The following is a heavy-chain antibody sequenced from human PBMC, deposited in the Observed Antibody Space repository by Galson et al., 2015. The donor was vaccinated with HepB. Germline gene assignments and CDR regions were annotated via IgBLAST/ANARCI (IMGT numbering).Heavy chain of an antibody. CDR1: GYTFTSYG. D-gene: IGHD5-12*01. Sequence: SVKVSCKASGYTFTSYGISWVRQAPGQGLEWMGWISAYNGNTNYAQKLQGRVTMTTDTSTSTAYMELRSLRSDDTAVYYCARTPSYEALGLRDYWGRGTLVTVSS. J-gene: IGHJ4*02. CDR3: ARTPSYEALGLRDY. CDR2: ISAYNGNT. V-gene: IGHV1-18*04.